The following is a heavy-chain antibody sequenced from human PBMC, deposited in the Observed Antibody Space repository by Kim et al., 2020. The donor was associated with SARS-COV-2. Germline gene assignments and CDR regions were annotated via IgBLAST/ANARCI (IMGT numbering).Heavy chain of an antibody. CDR1: GFTFRRHV. D-gene: IGHD6-19*01. V-gene: IGHV3-64D*09. CDR3: VKDDMAGNLDS. J-gene: IGHJ4*02. CDR2: INNIGDRA. Sequence: GGSLRLSCSASGFTFRRHVMHWVRQAPGKGLEYVSLINNIGDRAYYADSLNGRFTISRDNSKNTLYLQMSSLTAEDTAVYYCVKDDMAGNLDSWGQGTLVTVSS.